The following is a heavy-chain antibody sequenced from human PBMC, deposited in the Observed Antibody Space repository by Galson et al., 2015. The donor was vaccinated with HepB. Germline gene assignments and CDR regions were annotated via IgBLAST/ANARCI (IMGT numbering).Heavy chain of an antibody. D-gene: IGHD6-19*01. CDR3: TTDLGSGWPYYYYYYGMDV. J-gene: IGHJ6*02. V-gene: IGHV3-15*01. CDR2: IKSKTGGGTT. Sequence: SLRLSCAASGFTFSNAWMSWVRQAPGKGLEWVGRIKSKTGGGTTDYAAPVKGRFTISRDDSKNTLYLQMNSLKTEDTAVYYCTTDLGSGWPYYYYYYGMDVWGQGTTVTVSS. CDR1: GFTFSNAW.